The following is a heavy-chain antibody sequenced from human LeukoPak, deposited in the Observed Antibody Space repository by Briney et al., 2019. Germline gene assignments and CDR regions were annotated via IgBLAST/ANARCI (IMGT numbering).Heavy chain of an antibody. CDR3: ARVGGIVVVPAARSPQRTRPAQDY. CDR2: IYYSGST. V-gene: IGHV4-31*03. Sequence: PSETLSLTCTVSGGSISSGGYYWSWIRQHPGKGLEWIGYIYYSGSTYYNPSLKSRVTISVDTSKNQFSLKLSSVTAADTAVYYCARVGGIVVVPAARSPQRTRPAQDYWGQGTLVTVSS. CDR1: GGSISSGGYY. D-gene: IGHD2-2*01. J-gene: IGHJ4*02.